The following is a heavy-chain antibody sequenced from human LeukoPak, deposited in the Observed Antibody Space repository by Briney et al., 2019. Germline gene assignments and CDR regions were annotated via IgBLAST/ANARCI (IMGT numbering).Heavy chain of an antibody. V-gene: IGHV4-59*01. J-gene: IGHJ4*02. CDR1: GGSISSYY. D-gene: IGHD3-22*01. CDR3: ARGGVTYYYDSSGYYYFDY. CDR2: IYYSGST. Sequence: PSETLSLTCTVSGGSISSYYWSCIRQPPGKGLEWIGYIYYSGSTNYNPSLKSRVTISVDTSKNQFSLKLSSVTAADTAVYYCARGGVTYYYDSSGYYYFDYWGQGTLVTVSS.